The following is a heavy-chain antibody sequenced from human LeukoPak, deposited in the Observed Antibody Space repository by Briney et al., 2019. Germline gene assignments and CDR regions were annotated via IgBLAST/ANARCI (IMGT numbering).Heavy chain of an antibody. CDR2: ISGSGGST. Sequence: GGSLRLSCAASGFTFSSYAMSWVRQAPGKGLEWVSAISGSGGSTYYADSVKGRFTISRDNPKNTLYLQMNSLRAEDTAVYYCAGSGSYYDYYYYGMDVWGKGTTVTVSS. D-gene: IGHD3-10*01. CDR3: AGSGSYYDYYYYGMDV. V-gene: IGHV3-23*01. J-gene: IGHJ6*04. CDR1: GFTFSSYA.